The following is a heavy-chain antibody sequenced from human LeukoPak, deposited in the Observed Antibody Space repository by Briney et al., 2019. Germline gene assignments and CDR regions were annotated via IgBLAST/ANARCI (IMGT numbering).Heavy chain of an antibody. J-gene: IGHJ4*02. CDR2: ISYDGSNK. D-gene: IGHD6-13*01. CDR3: ARDGGAAAGIDY. CDR1: GFTFSSYA. Sequence: GGSLRLSCAASGFTFSSYAMHWVSQAPGKGLEWVAVISYDGSNKYYADSVKGRFTISRDNSKNTLYLQRNSLRAEDTAVYYCARDGGAAAGIDYWGQGTLVTVPS. V-gene: IGHV3-30-3*01.